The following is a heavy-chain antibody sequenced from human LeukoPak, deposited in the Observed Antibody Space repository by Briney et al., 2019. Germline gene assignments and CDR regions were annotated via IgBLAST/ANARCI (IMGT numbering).Heavy chain of an antibody. D-gene: IGHD2-15*01. Sequence: GGSLRLSCAASGFTFSSYSMNWIRQAPGKGLEWVSSISSSSSYISYADSVKGRFTISRDNAKNSLYLQMNSLRAEDAAVYFCAREVVVAARINWFDSWGQGTPVTVSS. CDR2: ISSSSSYI. V-gene: IGHV3-21*01. CDR1: GFTFSSYS. CDR3: AREVVVAARINWFDS. J-gene: IGHJ5*01.